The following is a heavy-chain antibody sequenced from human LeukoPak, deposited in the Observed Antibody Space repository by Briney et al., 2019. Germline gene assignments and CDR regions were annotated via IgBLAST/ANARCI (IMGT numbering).Heavy chain of an antibody. CDR3: ARSPGITGTTWYFDL. CDR2: IGTAGDT. V-gene: IGHV3-13*01. CDR1: RFTFGSYD. Sequence: GGSLRLSCAASRFTFGSYDMHWVRQVTGKGLEWVSSIGTAGDTYYPGSVKGRFTISREDAKNSLYLQMNSLRAGDTAVYYCARSPGITGTTWYFDLWGRGTLVTVSS. D-gene: IGHD1-7*01. J-gene: IGHJ2*01.